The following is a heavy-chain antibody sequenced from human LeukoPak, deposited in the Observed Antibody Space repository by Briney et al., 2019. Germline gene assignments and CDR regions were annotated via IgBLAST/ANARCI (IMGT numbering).Heavy chain of an antibody. CDR2: IRSKDYGGTT. Sequence: GGSLTLSCTASAFTFCDYDMRWLRQAPGKGLVGVGFIRSKDYGGTTEYAASVKGRFTISRDDSKSIAYLQMNSLKTEDTAVYYCTRSIAAAEGRSYYYYYYYMDVWGKGTTVTVSS. J-gene: IGHJ6*03. V-gene: IGHV3-49*03. CDR1: AFTFCDYD. CDR3: TRSIAAAEGRSYYYYYYYMDV. D-gene: IGHD6-13*01.